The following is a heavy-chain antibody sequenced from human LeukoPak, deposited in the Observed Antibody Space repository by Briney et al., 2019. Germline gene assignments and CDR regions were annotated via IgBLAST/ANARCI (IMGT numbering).Heavy chain of an antibody. CDR2: ISGYNGNT. CDR1: GGTFSSYG. Sequence: ASVKVSCKASGGTFSSYGFSWVRQAPGQGLEWMGWISGYNGNTNYAQKLQGRVTMNTDTSTGTAYMELRSLISDDTAIYYCARVSSSWYYFDYWGQGTLVTVSS. D-gene: IGHD6-13*01. CDR3: ARVSSSWYYFDY. V-gene: IGHV1-18*01. J-gene: IGHJ4*02.